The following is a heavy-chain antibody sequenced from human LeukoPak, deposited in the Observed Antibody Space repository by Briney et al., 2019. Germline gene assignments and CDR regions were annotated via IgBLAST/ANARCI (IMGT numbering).Heavy chain of an antibody. D-gene: IGHD2-15*01. CDR3: SRGLHQYCSGGSCYSGVDY. CDR2: IIPIFGTA. J-gene: IGHJ4*02. Sequence: ASVKVSCKASGGTFSSYAISWVRQAPGQGLEWMGGIIPIFGTANYAQKFQGRVTITADESTSTAYMELSSLRSEDTAVYYFSRGLHQYCSGGSCYSGVDYWGQGTLVTVSS. V-gene: IGHV1-69*13. CDR1: GGTFSSYA.